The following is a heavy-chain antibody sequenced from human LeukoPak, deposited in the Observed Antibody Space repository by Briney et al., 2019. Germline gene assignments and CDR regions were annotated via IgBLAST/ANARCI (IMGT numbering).Heavy chain of an antibody. V-gene: IGHV3-23*01. D-gene: IGHD3-22*01. CDR3: AKDPTDFDSSGQTYFDY. CDR2: ISGSGDIT. J-gene: IGHJ4*02. Sequence: GGTLRLSCSASGFSFSSDGMSWVRQAPGKGLEWVAGISGSGDITHYADSVRGRFTISGDNSKNTLYLQMNSLRAEDTAIYYCAKDPTDFDSSGQTYFDYWGQGTLVTVSS. CDR1: GFSFSSDG.